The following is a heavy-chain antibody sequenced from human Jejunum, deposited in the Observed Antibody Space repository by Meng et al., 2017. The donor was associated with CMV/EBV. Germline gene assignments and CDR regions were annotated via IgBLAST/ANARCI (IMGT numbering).Heavy chain of an antibody. D-gene: IGHD1-14*01. CDR2: VYYNGDI. J-gene: IGHJ4*02. Sequence: CTVYGGSIIKSNYFRSWIRQPPGRGLEWIANVYYNGDIYYNQSLKTRATISIDTSNNQFSLTLAAVTAADGALYYCARRRNPGPFEFWGLGTLVTVSS. V-gene: IGHV4-39*01. CDR1: GGSIIKSNYF. CDR3: ARRRNPGPFEF.